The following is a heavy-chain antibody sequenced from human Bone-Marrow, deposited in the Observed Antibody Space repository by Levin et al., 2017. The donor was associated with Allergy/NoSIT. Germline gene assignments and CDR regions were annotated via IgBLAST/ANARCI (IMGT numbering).Heavy chain of an antibody. D-gene: IGHD1-26*01. J-gene: IGHJ3*02. V-gene: IGHV3-21*01. CDR2: ISSSSSDI. CDR3: ARAGWDRGDAFDI. CDR1: GFTFNSYT. Sequence: LSLTCAASGFTFNSYTLNWVRQAPGKGLEWVSSISSSSSDIYYADSVKGRFTISRDNAKNSLYLQMNSLRAEDTSVYYCARAGWDRGDAFDIWGQGTMVTVSS.